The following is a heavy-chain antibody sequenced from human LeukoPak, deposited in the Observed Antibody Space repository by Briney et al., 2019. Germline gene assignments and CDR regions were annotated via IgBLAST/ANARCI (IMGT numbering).Heavy chain of an antibody. Sequence: GGSLGLSCAASGFSFSSYLMQWVRQAPGKGLVWVSRINSDGTTTTYADSVKGRFTVSRDNAKNTLYLQMNSLRAEDTAVYYCARGRYCSGGTCYFDYWGQGALVTVSS. CDR3: ARGRYCSGGTCYFDY. V-gene: IGHV3-74*01. CDR2: INSDGTTT. J-gene: IGHJ4*02. CDR1: GFSFSSYL. D-gene: IGHD2-15*01.